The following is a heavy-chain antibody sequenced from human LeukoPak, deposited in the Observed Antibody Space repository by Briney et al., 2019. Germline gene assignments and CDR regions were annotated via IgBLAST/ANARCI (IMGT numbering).Heavy chain of an antibody. D-gene: IGHD3-22*01. Sequence: SETLSLTCTVSGDSVSSTYYYWGWIRQPPGKGLEWIGSIYFSGNTYYNSSLKSRVTISIDTSKNQFSLNLNSVTAADTAVYYCARQGTYYYDSTKFTFDYWGQGTLVSVSS. V-gene: IGHV4-39*01. J-gene: IGHJ4*02. CDR3: ARQGTYYYDSTKFTFDY. CDR1: GDSVSSTYYY. CDR2: IYFSGNT.